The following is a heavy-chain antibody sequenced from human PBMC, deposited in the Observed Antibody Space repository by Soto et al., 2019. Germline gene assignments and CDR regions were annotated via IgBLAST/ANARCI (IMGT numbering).Heavy chain of an antibody. CDR3: ARQGSNGAYYYYGMDV. CDR2: IYPGDSAT. J-gene: IGHJ6*02. V-gene: IGHV5-51*07. Sequence: PGASLKISCEGSGYSFTSYWIGWVHQMPGKGLEWMGIIYPGDSATRYSPSFQGQVTISADKSISTSYLQWSSLKASDTAMYYCARQGSNGAYYYYGMDVWGQGTTVTVSS. D-gene: IGHD2-8*01. CDR1: GYSFTSYW.